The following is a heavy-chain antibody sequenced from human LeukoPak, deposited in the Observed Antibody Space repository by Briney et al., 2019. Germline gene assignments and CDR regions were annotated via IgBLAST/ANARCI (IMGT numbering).Heavy chain of an antibody. V-gene: IGHV3-7*01. CDR1: GLKLSNYR. CDR3: LKDLPASGYY. CDR2: IKQDGSQK. D-gene: IGHD3-10*01. J-gene: IGHJ4*02. Sequence: GGSLRLSCAACGLKLSNYRMSWVPQAPRKGLEWVANIKQDGSQKYYVDSVKGRFTISRHNPKTSLYLQMNSLRAGDTAVYYCLKDLPASGYYSGQGAPVTASS.